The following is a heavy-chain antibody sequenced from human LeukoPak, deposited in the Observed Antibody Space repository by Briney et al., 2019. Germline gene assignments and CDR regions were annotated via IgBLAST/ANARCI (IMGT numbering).Heavy chain of an antibody. Sequence: GGSLRLSCAASGFTFSSYAMHWVRQAPGKGLEWVAVISYDGSNKYYADSVKGRFTISRDNSKNSLYLQMNSLRAEDTAVYFCARPLEYSSSSGLGYYYYMDVWGKGTTVTVSS. CDR3: ARPLEYSSSSGLGYYYYMDV. CDR1: GFTFSSYA. D-gene: IGHD6-6*01. V-gene: IGHV3-30*04. CDR2: ISYDGSNK. J-gene: IGHJ6*03.